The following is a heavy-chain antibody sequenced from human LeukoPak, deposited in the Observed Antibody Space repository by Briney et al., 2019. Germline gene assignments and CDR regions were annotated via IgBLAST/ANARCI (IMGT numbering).Heavy chain of an antibody. CDR3: AREYLASYLIY. J-gene: IGHJ4*02. CDR2: TYYRSKWYY. V-gene: IGHV6-1*01. CDR1: GDSVSSNSAA. Sequence: SQTLSLTCAISGDSVSSNSAAWTWIRQSPSRGLEWLGRTYYRSKWYYDYAVSVKSRITINPDTSKNQFSLPLHSVTPEDTAVYYCAREYLASYLIYWGQGTLVTVSS. D-gene: IGHD3-16*02.